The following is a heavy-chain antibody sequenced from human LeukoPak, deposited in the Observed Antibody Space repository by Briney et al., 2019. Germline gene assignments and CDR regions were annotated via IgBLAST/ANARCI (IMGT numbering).Heavy chain of an antibody. CDR2: IYYSGST. CDR1: GGSISSYY. CDR3: ARAGYYYDSSGYFRFDP. D-gene: IGHD3-22*01. V-gene: IGHV4-59*01. Sequence: SETLSLTCTVSGGSISSYYWSWLRQPPGKGLEWLGYIYYSGSTNYNPSLKSRVTISVDTSKNQFSLKLSSVTAADTAVDYCARAGYYYDSSGYFRFDPWGQGTLVTVSS. J-gene: IGHJ5*02.